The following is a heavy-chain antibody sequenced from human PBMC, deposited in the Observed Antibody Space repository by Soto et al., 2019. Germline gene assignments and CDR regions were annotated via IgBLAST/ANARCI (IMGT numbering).Heavy chain of an antibody. D-gene: IGHD4-17*01. CDR3: ACQRTTVMTQAYFDY. V-gene: IGHV4-39*01. J-gene: IGHJ4*01. Sequence: SETLSLTCIVSGVSISSSSYYWGWIRQPPGKGLEWFGSIYHSGRTYYNPSLKSRVSISIHTSKTQFALKLSSLTAADTALYYCACQRTTVMTQAYFDYRGHGALVTVSS. CDR1: GVSISSSSYY. CDR2: IYHSGRT.